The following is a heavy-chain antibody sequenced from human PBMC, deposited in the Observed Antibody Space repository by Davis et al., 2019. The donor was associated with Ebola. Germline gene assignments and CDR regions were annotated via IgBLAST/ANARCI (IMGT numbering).Heavy chain of an antibody. CDR2: IFPGDSDT. CDR3: ARRGNWNYVSDYYYGMDV. J-gene: IGHJ6*04. CDR1: GYSFTSYW. V-gene: IGHV5-51*01. D-gene: IGHD1-7*01. Sequence: GESLKISCKGSGYSFTSYWIGWVRQMPGKGLECMGIIFPGDSDTRYSPSFQGQVTISADKSISTAYLQWSSLKASDTAMYYCARRGNWNYVSDYYYGMDVWGKGTTVTVSS.